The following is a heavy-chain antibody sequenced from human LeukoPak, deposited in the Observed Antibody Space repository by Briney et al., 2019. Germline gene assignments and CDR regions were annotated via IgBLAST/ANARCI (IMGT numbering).Heavy chain of an antibody. V-gene: IGHV4-61*02. D-gene: IGHD1-26*01. J-gene: IGHJ4*02. CDR2: IYTSGST. Sequence: SETLSLTCTVSGGSISSGSYYWSWIRQPAGKGLEWIGRIYTSGSTNYNPSLKSRVTISVDTSKNQFSLKLSSVTAADTAVYYCASGGGEWELPDYWGQGTLVTVSS. CDR1: GGSISSGSYY. CDR3: ASGGGEWELPDY.